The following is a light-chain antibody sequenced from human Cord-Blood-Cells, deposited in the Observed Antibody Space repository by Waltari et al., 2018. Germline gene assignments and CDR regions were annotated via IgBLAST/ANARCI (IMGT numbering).Light chain of an antibody. V-gene: IGLV2-11*01. J-gene: IGLJ2*01. CDR3: CTYAGSYAVV. CDR2: DVS. Sequence: QSALTQTRSVSRSPGQSVTISCTGTSRDVGAYKYVSWYQQHPGKDPKLMVYDVSKRPSGVPVRFSGSKSGNTASLTISGLQAEDEDEYYCCTYAGSYAVVFGGGTKLTVL. CDR1: SRDVGAYKY.